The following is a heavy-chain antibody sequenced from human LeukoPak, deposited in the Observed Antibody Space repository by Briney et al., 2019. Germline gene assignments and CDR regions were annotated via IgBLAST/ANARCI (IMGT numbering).Heavy chain of an antibody. Sequence: SETLSLTCTVSGGSISSNNYYWGWIRQPPGKGLEWIGEINHSGSTNYNPSLKSRVTISVGTSKNQFSLKLSSVTAADTAVYYCARQRYFDWLLLASCFDYWGQGTLVTVSS. V-gene: IGHV4-39*07. CDR1: GGSISSNNYY. CDR2: INHSGST. D-gene: IGHD3-9*01. CDR3: ARQRYFDWLLLASCFDY. J-gene: IGHJ4*02.